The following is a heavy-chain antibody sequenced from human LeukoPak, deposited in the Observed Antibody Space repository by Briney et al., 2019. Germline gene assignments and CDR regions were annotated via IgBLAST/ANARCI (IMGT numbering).Heavy chain of an antibody. J-gene: IGHJ4*02. CDR1: GFTFSSYW. Sequence: GGSLRLSCAASGFTFSSYWMSWVRQAPGKGLEWVANINQDGSEKYYVDSVKGRFTISRDNAKNSLYLQMNSLRAEDTAVYYCATLEYPAAIVLFDYWGQGTLVTVSS. CDR2: INQDGSEK. D-gene: IGHD2-2*01. V-gene: IGHV3-7*01. CDR3: ATLEYPAAIVLFDY.